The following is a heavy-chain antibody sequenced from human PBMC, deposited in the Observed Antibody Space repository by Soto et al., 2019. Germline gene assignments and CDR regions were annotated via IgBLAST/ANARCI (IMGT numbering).Heavy chain of an antibody. D-gene: IGHD3-16*01. V-gene: IGHV4-30-4*01. J-gene: IGHJ6*02. CDR2: IYYSGST. CDR1: GGSISSGDYY. Sequence: PSETLSLTCTVSGGSISSGDYYWSWIRQPPGKGLEWIGYIYYSGSTYYNPSLKSRVTISVDTSKNQFSLKLSSVTAADTAVYYCARELGDEYYYYGMDVWGQGTTVTVSS. CDR3: ARELGDEYYYYGMDV.